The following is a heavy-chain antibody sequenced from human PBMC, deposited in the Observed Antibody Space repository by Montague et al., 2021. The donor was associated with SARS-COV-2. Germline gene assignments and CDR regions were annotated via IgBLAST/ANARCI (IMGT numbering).Heavy chain of an antibody. CDR1: GDSASSDTAA. CDR3: ARDGDYGGTWYSFLQN. CDR2: TFYRSQWHT. Sequence: CAISGDSASSDTAAWHWIRQSPSRGLEWLGRTFYRSQWHTDSAASVRSRISFSGDISKNQFSLHLNSVTPEDTAIYYCARDGDYGGTWYSFLQNWGQGTLVSVSS. J-gene: IGHJ1*01. D-gene: IGHD4-17*01. V-gene: IGHV6-1*01.